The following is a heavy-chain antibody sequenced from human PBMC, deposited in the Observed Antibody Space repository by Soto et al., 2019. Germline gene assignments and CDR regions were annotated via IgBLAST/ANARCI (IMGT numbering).Heavy chain of an antibody. V-gene: IGHV1-2*02. CDR2: INPNSGDT. Sequence: ASVKVSCKASGYTFTGYYMHWVRQAPGQGLEWMGWINPNSGDTKYAQKFRGRVTMTRDTSITTAYMELKMLTSDDTAVYYCARDREGGYEVYYYGMDVWGQGTTVTVSS. D-gene: IGHD5-12*01. J-gene: IGHJ6*02. CDR3: ARDREGGYEVYYYGMDV. CDR1: GYTFTGYY.